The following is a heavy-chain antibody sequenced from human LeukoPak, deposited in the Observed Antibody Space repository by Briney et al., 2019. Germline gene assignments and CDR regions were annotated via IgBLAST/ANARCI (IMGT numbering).Heavy chain of an antibody. CDR3: ARENYYDSTGYKFDY. CDR1: GYTFTSYY. D-gene: IGHD3-22*01. V-gene: IGHV1-46*01. Sequence: GASVKVSCKTSGYTFTSYYMHWVRQAPGQGLEWMGIINPSGGSTTYAQKFQGRVTITRDMSTSTVYMELSSLRSEDTAVYYCARENYYDSTGYKFDYWGQGTLVTVSS. J-gene: IGHJ4*02. CDR2: INPSGGST.